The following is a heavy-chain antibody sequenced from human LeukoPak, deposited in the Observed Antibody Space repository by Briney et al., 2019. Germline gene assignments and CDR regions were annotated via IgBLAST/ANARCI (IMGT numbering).Heavy chain of an antibody. CDR2: IKSKTVGGAT. CDR1: GFTFSDAW. D-gene: IGHD3-10*01. CDR3: ATEYHYYNNY. J-gene: IGHJ4*02. Sequence: GGSLRLSCAASGFTFSDAWMSWVRQAQGEGLEWIGRIKSKTVGGATDYAESVKGRFTISRDNSKNMLNLEMNSLKPEDTAVYYCATEYHYYNNYWGQGTLVTVSS. V-gene: IGHV3-15*01.